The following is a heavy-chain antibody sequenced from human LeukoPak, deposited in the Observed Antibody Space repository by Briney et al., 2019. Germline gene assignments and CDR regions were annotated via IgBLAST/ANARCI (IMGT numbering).Heavy chain of an antibody. CDR3: AKDGEYYDSSGYFDY. CDR2: ISGSGGST. CDR1: GFTFSSYV. J-gene: IGHJ4*02. D-gene: IGHD3-22*01. Sequence: PGGSLRLSCAAAGFTFSSYVMSWVRQPPVKGLEWGSAISGSGGSTYYADSVKGRFTISRDNSKNTLYLQMNSLRAEDTAVYYCAKDGEYYDSSGYFDYWGQGTLVTVSS. V-gene: IGHV3-23*01.